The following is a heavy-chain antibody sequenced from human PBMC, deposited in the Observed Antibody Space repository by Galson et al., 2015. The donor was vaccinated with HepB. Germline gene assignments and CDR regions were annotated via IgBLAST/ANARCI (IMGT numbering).Heavy chain of an antibody. Sequence: SLRLSCAASGFTFSNAWMSWVRQAPGKGLEWVGRIKSKTDGGTTDYAAPVKGRFTISRDDSKNTLYLQMNSLKTEDTAVYYCTTDVGGWAPLVDYWGQGTLVTVSS. CDR1: GFTFSNAW. J-gene: IGHJ4*02. D-gene: IGHD3-16*01. CDR3: TTDVGGWAPLVDY. V-gene: IGHV3-15*01. CDR2: IKSKTDGGTT.